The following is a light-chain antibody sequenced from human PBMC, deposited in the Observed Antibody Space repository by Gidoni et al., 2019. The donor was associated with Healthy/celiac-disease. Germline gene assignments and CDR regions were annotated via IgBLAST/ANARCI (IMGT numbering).Light chain of an antibody. Sequence: DFQKTQSPSTPSASVGDRVTITRRASQSISSWLAWYQQKPGKAPKLLIYRASSLESGAPSGLRGSGPGTDLTLTISGLKPDVFATYSCRQYNNYWWTFGQGTKVEIK. J-gene: IGKJ1*01. V-gene: IGKV1-5*03. CDR1: QSISSW. CDR2: RAS. CDR3: RQYNNYWWT.